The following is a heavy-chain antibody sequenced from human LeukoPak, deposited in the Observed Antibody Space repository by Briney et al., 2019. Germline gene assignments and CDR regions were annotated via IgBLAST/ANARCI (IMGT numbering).Heavy chain of an antibody. D-gene: IGHD2-21*02. CDR1: GGSFSDYY. Sequence: SETLSLTCSVYGGSFSDYYWSWIRQSPGKGLEWIGEIHDSGFSDYNPSLKSRVAISVDTSKNQFSLSLKSVTAADTAMYYCARSPYCGGDCFRYYFDYWGQGTLVTVSS. CDR2: IHDSGFS. CDR3: ARSPYCGGDCFRYYFDY. V-gene: IGHV4-34*01. J-gene: IGHJ4*02.